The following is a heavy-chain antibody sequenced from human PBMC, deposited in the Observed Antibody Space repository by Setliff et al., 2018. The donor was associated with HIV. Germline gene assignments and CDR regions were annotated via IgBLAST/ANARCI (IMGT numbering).Heavy chain of an antibody. D-gene: IGHD6-19*01. CDR2: ISGYNGNT. V-gene: IGHV1-18*01. Sequence: ASVKVSCKASGYTFTIYSINWVRQAPGQGLEWMGSISGYNGNTNYAQKFQGRVTMTTDTSTNTIYMQLSSLTSEDTALYYCARVPLSGWLYFDYWGQGTLVTVSS. J-gene: IGHJ4*02. CDR1: GYTFTIYS. CDR3: ARVPLSGWLYFDY.